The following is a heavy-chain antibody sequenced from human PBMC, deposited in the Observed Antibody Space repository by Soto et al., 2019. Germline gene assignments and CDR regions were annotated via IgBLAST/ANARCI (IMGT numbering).Heavy chain of an antibody. CDR2: ISTSGST. D-gene: IGHD3-10*01. CDR3: ARAQGSGLAYGLDV. Sequence: SETLPLTCTVSGDSFSSYYWSWIRQPAGKGLEWIGHISTSGSTNYNPSLNSRVTVSVYTSKNQFSMKLTSVTAADTAVFYCARAQGSGLAYGLDVWGQGTTVTVSS. J-gene: IGHJ6*02. V-gene: IGHV4-4*07. CDR1: GDSFSSYY.